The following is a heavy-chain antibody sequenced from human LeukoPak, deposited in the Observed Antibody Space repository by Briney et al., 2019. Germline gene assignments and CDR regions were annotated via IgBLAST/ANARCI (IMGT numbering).Heavy chain of an antibody. J-gene: IGHJ3*02. V-gene: IGHV1-58*01. CDR2: IVVGSGNT. D-gene: IGHD3-3*01. Sequence: SVKVSCKASGFTFTSSAVQWVRQARGQRLEWIGWIVVGSGNTNYAQKFQERVTITRDMSTSTAYMELSSLRSEDTAVYYCAAGQTLRFLEIDAFDIWGRGTMATVPS. CDR1: GFTFTSSA. CDR3: AAGQTLRFLEIDAFDI.